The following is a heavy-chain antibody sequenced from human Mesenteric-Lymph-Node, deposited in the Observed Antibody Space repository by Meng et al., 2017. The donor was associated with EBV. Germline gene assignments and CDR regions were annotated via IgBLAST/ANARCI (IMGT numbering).Heavy chain of an antibody. CDR2: ISDHNANI. D-gene: IGHD6-13*01. CDR1: GYNFNSYG. J-gene: IGHJ4*02. Sequence: VQLLQSEDEVRTLGASLKVSCKASGYNFNSYGIIWVRQAPGQGLEWLAWISDHNANIQIAQKIKGRATMTTDTSTSKAYMELRSLKSDDTAVYYCARSGGSSSWYVPPQYWGQGTLVTVSS. V-gene: IGHV1-18*01. CDR3: ARSGGSSSWYVPPQY.